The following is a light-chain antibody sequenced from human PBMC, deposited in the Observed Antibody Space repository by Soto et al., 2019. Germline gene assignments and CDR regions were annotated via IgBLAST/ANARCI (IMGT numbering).Light chain of an antibody. J-gene: IGKJ1*01. CDR1: QSIRSY. CDR2: AAS. CDR3: QQSYSIPQT. V-gene: IGKV1-39*01. Sequence: DVQMTQSPSSLSASVGDRVTISCRASQSIRSYLNWYQQKPGIAPKLLIYAASSLQSGVPSRFSGSGSGTDFTLTISSLQPEDFATYYCQQSYSIPQTFGQGTKVEIK.